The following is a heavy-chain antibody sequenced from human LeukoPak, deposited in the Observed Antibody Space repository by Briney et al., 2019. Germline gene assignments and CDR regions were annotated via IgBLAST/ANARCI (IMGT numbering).Heavy chain of an antibody. D-gene: IGHD3-16*02. J-gene: IGHJ6*03. V-gene: IGHV1-69*13. CDR1: GYTFTSYG. CDR3: ARGLLSVSSITRYYMDV. CDR2: IIPIFGTA. Sequence: ASVKVSCKASGYTFTSYGISWVRQAPGQGLEWMGGIIPIFGTANYAQKFQGRVTITADESTSTAYMELSSLRSEDTAVYYCARGLLSVSSITRYYMDVWGKGTTVTISS.